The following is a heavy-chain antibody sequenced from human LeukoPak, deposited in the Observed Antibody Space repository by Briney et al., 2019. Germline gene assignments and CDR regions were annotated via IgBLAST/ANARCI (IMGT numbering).Heavy chain of an antibody. J-gene: IGHJ4*02. Sequence: GGSLRLSCAASGLTFSSHWMHWVRQAPGKGLVWVSRITNDGSSTTYADSVRGRFTISRDDAENSLYLQMNSLRVEDTAVYYCARDFAYKKFDYWGQGTLVTVSS. V-gene: IGHV3-74*01. CDR1: GLTFSSHW. CDR2: ITNDGSST. CDR3: ARDFAYKKFDY. D-gene: IGHD2-21*01.